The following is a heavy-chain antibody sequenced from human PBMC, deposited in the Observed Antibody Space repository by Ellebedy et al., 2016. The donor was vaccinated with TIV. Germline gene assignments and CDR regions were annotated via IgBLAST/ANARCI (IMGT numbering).Heavy chain of an antibody. J-gene: IGHJ6*02. CDR2: ISNDFSAI. Sequence: GGSLRLSCAASGFTFSSYSMDWVRQAPGKGLEWVSYISNDFSAIYYADSVKGRFTISRDNAKNSLYLQMNSLKTEDTAVYYCARHPSVAGPGDVWGQGTTVTVSS. V-gene: IGHV3-48*04. D-gene: IGHD6-19*01. CDR3: ARHPSVAGPGDV. CDR1: GFTFSSYS.